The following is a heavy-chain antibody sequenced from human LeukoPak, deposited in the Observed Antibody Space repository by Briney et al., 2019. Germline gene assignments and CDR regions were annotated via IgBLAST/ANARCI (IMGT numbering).Heavy chain of an antibody. CDR1: GGTFSSYA. V-gene: IGHV1-69*01. D-gene: IGHD3-22*01. CDR2: IIPIFGTA. J-gene: IGHJ4*02. Sequence: SVKVSCKASGGTFSSYAISWVRQAPGQGLEWMGGIIPIFGTANYAQKFEGRVTITADESTSTAYMELSSLRSEDTAVYYCARARYDSSGYYVGPLDYWGQGTLVTVSS. CDR3: ARARYDSSGYYVGPLDY.